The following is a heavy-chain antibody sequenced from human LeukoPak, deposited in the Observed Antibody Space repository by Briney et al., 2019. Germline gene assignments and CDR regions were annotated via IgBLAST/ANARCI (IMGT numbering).Heavy chain of an antibody. V-gene: IGHV3-72*01. CDR1: GFTFSDHY. CDR2: IRKKVNSYTT. CDR3: AREVGPTNDDWFDP. J-gene: IGHJ5*02. D-gene: IGHD1-26*01. Sequence: SGGSLRLSCAASGFTFSDHYMDWVRQAPGKGLEWVGRIRKKVNSYTTEYAASVKGRFTISRDDSKNSLYLQMNSLKTEDTAVYYCAREVGPTNDDWFDPWGQGTLVTVSS.